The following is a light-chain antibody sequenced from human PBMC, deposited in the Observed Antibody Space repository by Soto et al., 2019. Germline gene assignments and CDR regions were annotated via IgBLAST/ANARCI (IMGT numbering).Light chain of an antibody. CDR2: GAS. CDR1: QSVSSTF. Sequence: EIVLTQSPGSLYLSPGERATLSCRASQSVSSTFFAWYQQRPGQAPRLLMYGASSRATGIPARFSGSGSGTDFTLTISSLEPEDFPVYYCQQFDSSVTFGQGTKVQIK. V-gene: IGKV3-20*01. CDR3: QQFDSSVT. J-gene: IGKJ1*01.